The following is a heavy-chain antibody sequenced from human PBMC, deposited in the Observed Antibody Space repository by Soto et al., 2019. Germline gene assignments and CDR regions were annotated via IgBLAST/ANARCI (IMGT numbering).Heavy chain of an antibody. J-gene: IGHJ6*02. CDR3: ARVYYYYGMDV. CDR2: IYHSGST. V-gene: IGHV4-30-2*01. Sequence: SETLSLTCAVSGGSISSGGYSWSWIRQPPGKGLEWIGYIYHSGSTYYNPSLKSRVTISVDRSKNQFSLKLSSVTAADTAVYYCARVYYYYGMDVWGQGTTVTVAS. CDR1: GGSISSGGYS.